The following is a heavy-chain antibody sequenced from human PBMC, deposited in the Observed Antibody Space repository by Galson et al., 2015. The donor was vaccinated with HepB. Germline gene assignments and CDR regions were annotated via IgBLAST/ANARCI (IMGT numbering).Heavy chain of an antibody. Sequence: SLRLSCAASGFTFSSYSMNWVRQAPGKGLEWVSSISSSSSYIYYADSVKGRFTISRDNAKNSLYLQMNSLRAEDTAVYYCAREGWGSGSSRLSDYWGQGTLVTVSS. CDR3: AREGWGSGSSRLSDY. CDR1: GFTFSSYS. V-gene: IGHV3-21*01. J-gene: IGHJ4*02. D-gene: IGHD3-10*01. CDR2: ISSSSSYI.